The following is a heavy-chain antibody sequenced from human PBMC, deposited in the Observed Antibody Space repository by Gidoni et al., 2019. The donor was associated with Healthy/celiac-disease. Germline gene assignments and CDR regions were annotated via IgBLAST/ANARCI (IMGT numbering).Heavy chain of an antibody. D-gene: IGHD1-1*01. Sequence: QVQLQQWGAGLLTPSETRSLTCAVYGGAFSGYYWSWIRQHPGKGLEWIGEINHSGSTNYNPSLKSRVTISVDTSKNQFSLKLSSVTAADTAVYYCARWYNWNDTLNWFDPWGQGTLVTVSS. J-gene: IGHJ5*02. CDR2: INHSGST. CDR1: GGAFSGYY. CDR3: ARWYNWNDTLNWFDP. V-gene: IGHV4-34*01.